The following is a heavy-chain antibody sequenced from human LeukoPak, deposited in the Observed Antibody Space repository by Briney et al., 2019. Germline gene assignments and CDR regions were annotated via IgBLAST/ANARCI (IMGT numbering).Heavy chain of an antibody. Sequence: SETLSLTCTVSGGSISSGSYYWSWIRQPAGKGLEWIGRIYSPGSTKYNSSLKSRVTISVDTSKSQFSLRLRSVTAADTAVYYCARVGYYDILTGYYSVDAFDIWGQGTMVTVSS. V-gene: IGHV4-61*02. CDR3: ARVGYYDILTGYYSVDAFDI. D-gene: IGHD3-9*01. J-gene: IGHJ3*02. CDR2: IYSPGST. CDR1: GGSISSGSYY.